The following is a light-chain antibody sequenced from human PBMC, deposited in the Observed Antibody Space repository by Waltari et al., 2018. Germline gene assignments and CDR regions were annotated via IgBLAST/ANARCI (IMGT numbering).Light chain of an antibody. V-gene: IGKV4-1*01. J-gene: IGKJ2*01. CDR1: QSLSDSSNNKNY. CDR2: WTS. Sequence: DIVMTQSPDSLAVSLGERATINCKSSQSLSDSSNNKNYLAWYQQRPGQPPKLLIYWTSTRESGVPARFSGSGSGTDFTLTISSLQAEDVAVYYCQQYYSTPYTFGQGTKLEIK. CDR3: QQYYSTPYT.